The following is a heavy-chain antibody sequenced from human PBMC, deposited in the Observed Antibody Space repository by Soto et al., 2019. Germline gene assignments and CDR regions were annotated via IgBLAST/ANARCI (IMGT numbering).Heavy chain of an antibody. CDR1: GYSISSGYY. V-gene: IGHV4-38-2*02. D-gene: IGHD3-9*01. Sequence: SETLSLTCAVSGYSISSGYYWGWIRQPPGKGLEWIGSIYHSGSTYYNPPLKSRVTISVDTSKNQFSLKLSSVTAADTAVYYCARDLGRYDILTGYDYWGQGTLVTVSS. CDR2: IYHSGST. CDR3: ARDLGRYDILTGYDY. J-gene: IGHJ4*02.